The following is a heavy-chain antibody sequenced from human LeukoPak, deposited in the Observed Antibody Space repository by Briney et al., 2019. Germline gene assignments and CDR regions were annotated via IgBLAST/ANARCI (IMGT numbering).Heavy chain of an antibody. CDR3: ARLNWLSNAFDI. V-gene: IGHV1-18*01. CDR1: GYTFTSYV. D-gene: IGHD3-22*01. Sequence: ASVKVSCKASGYTFTSYVISWVRQAPGQGLEWMGWISAYNGHTNYAQKLQGRVTMTTDTSTSTAYMELRSLRSDDTAVYYCARLNWLSNAFDIWSQGTMVTVSS. CDR2: ISAYNGHT. J-gene: IGHJ3*02.